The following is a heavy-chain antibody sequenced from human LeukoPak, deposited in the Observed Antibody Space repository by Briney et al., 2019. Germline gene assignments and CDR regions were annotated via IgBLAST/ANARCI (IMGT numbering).Heavy chain of an antibody. D-gene: IGHD3-10*01. Sequence: ASVKVSCKASGYTFTSYYMHWVRQAPGQGLEWMGIINPSGGSTSYAQKFQGRVTMTRDTSTSTVYMELSSLRSEDTAVYYCARARDVVRGVIITSPFGYWGQGTLVTVSS. CDR2: INPSGGST. V-gene: IGHV1-46*01. CDR1: GYTFTSYY. J-gene: IGHJ4*02. CDR3: ARARDVVRGVIITSPFGY.